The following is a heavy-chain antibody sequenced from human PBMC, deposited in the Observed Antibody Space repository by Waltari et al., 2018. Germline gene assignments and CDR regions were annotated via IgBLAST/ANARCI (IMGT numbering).Heavy chain of an antibody. CDR1: GFTSSNHG. Sequence: EVHLMESGGGLIQPGGSLRLSCVASGFTSSNHGMSWVRQVPGKVLEWVSSISAGGVATQYAESVKGRSTISRDHSKNTLYLQLNGLRDEDTAIYYCARFGSGSSLDYWGQGTLVTVSS. CDR2: ISAGGVAT. V-gene: IGHV3-23*01. CDR3: ARFGSGSSLDY. D-gene: IGHD3-10*01. J-gene: IGHJ4*02.